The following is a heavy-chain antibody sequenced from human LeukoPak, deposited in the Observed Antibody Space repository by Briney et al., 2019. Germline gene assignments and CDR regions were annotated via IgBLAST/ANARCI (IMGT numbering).Heavy chain of an antibody. CDR2: INTDGRTI. V-gene: IGHV3-74*01. CDR1: GFTFSRYW. CDR3: VRSAFLTTEFYFDY. J-gene: IGHJ4*01. D-gene: IGHD4-11*01. Sequence: GGSLRLSCAASGFTFSRYWMHWVRQAPGKGLGWVSRINTDGRTITYADSVKGRFTISRDNAKNTLYLQMNSLRAEDTAVYYCVRSAFLTTEFYFDYWGHGTLVTVSS.